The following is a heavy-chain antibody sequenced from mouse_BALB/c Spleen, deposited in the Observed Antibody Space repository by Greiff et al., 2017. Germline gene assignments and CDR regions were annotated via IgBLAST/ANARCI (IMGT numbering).Heavy chain of an antibody. CDR2: INSNGGST. CDR1: GFTFSSYY. J-gene: IGHJ4*01. V-gene: IGHV5-6-2*01. Sequence: EVKVEESGGGLVKLGGSLKLACAASGFTFSSYYMSWVRQTPEKRLELVAAINSNGGSTYYPDTVKGRFTISRDNAKNTLYLQMSSLKSEDTALYYCARHGDSLYYGNPYAMDYWGQGTSVTVSS. D-gene: IGHD2-1*01. CDR3: ARHGDSLYYGNPYAMDY.